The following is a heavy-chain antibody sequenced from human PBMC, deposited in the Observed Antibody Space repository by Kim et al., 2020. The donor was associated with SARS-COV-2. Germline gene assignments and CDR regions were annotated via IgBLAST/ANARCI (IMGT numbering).Heavy chain of an antibody. Sequence: SVKVSCKASGGTFSSYAISWVRQAPGQGLEWMGGIIPIFGTANYAQKFQGRVTITADESTSTAYMELSSLRSEDTAVYYCARDVCSSTSCYDWPMDVWGQGTTVTVSS. CDR1: GGTFSSYA. J-gene: IGHJ6*02. V-gene: IGHV1-69*13. CDR2: IIPIFGTA. CDR3: ARDVCSSTSCYDWPMDV. D-gene: IGHD2-2*01.